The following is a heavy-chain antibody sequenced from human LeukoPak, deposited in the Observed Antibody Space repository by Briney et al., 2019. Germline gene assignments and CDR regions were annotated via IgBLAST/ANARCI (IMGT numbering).Heavy chain of an antibody. J-gene: IGHJ4*02. CDR1: GDSVSRSSVT. Sequence: SQTLSLTCAISGDSVSRSSVTWNWIRQSPSRGLEWLARTDYRSKWYIDYAASVKSRISVIPDTSKNQLSLHLNSVTPEDSAVYYCARFASGSHADYWGQGILVTVSS. D-gene: IGHD3-16*01. V-gene: IGHV6-1*01. CDR3: ARFASGSHADY. CDR2: TDYRSKWYI.